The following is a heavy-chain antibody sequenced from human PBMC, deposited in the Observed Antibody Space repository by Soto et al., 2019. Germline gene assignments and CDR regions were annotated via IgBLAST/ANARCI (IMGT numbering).Heavy chain of an antibody. CDR2: INAGNGNT. D-gene: IGHD3-10*01. J-gene: IGHJ4*02. CDR1: GYTFTSYA. Sequence: GASVKVSCKASGYTFTSYAMHWVRQAPGQRLEWMGWINAGNGNTKYSQKFQGRVTITRDTSASTAYMELSSLRSEDTAVYYCARVKGEITMAPNDYWGQGTLVTVSS. CDR3: ARVKGEITMAPNDY. V-gene: IGHV1-3*01.